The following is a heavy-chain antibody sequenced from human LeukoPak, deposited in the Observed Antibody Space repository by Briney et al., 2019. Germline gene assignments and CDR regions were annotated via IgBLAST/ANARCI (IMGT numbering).Heavy chain of an antibody. Sequence: SVKVSCKASGFTFTSSAVQWVRQARGQRLEWIGWIVVGSGNTNYAQKFQERVTITRDMSTSTAYMELSSLRSEDTAVYYCAAAVSVKDYYGMDVWGKGTTVTVSS. CDR1: GFTFTSSA. J-gene: IGHJ6*04. CDR3: AAAVSVKDYYGMDV. D-gene: IGHD3-16*02. CDR2: IVVGSGNT. V-gene: IGHV1-58*01.